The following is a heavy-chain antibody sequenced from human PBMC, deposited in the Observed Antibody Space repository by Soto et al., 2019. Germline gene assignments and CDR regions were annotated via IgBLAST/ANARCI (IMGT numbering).Heavy chain of an antibody. J-gene: IGHJ6*02. CDR2: MNPNSGNT. V-gene: IGHV1-8*01. Sequence: QVQLVQSGAEVKKPGASVTVSCKASGYTFTSYDINWVRQATGQGLEWMGWMNPNSGNTGYAQKFQGRVTMTRNTSISTAYMELSSLRSEDTAVYYCARGPTGKQQWLTAFYYYYGMDVWGQGPTVTVSS. CDR3: ARGPTGKQQWLTAFYYYYGMDV. D-gene: IGHD6-19*01. CDR1: GYTFTSYD.